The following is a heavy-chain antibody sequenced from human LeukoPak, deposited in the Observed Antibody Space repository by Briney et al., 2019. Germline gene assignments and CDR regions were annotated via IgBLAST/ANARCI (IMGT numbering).Heavy chain of an antibody. D-gene: IGHD2/OR15-2a*01. Sequence: SETLSLTCTVSGGSISSASYYWGWIRQPPGKGLEWIGVIYYSGSTYYNPSLKSRVTISVDTSKNQFSLKLSSVTAADTAVYYCARQRDSSFDQWGQGTLVTVSS. J-gene: IGHJ4*02. CDR2: IYYSGST. CDR1: GGSISSASYY. CDR3: ARQRDSSFDQ. V-gene: IGHV4-39*01.